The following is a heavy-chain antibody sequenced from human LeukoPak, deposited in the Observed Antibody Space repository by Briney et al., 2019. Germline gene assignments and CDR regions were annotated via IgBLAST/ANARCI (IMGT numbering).Heavy chain of an antibody. D-gene: IGHD3-16*02. CDR2: IWYDGSNK. CDR1: AFTFSSYC. V-gene: IGHV3-33*01. J-gene: IGHJ3*02. CDR3: ARELYDYVWGSYRAHDAFDI. Sequence: PGGSLRLSCAASAFTFSSYCMHWVRHAPGKGLEWVAVIWYDGSNKYYADSVKGRFTISRDNSKNTLYLQMNSLRAEDTAVYYCARELYDYVWGSYRAHDAFDIWGQGTMVTVSS.